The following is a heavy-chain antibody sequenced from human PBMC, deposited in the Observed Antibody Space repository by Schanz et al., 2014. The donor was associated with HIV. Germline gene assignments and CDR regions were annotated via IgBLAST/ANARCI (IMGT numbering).Heavy chain of an antibody. D-gene: IGHD3-22*01. V-gene: IGHV4-4*07. CDR3: ARDRFYYDSSGSYYLAFDI. Sequence: QVQLQESGPGLVKPSETLSLTCTVSGGSISSYYWSWIRQPAGKGLEWIGRIYNSGSTDYNPSLKGRVPVSVATSKTQFSLKLRSVTAADTAVYYCARDRFYYDSSGSYYLAFDIWGQGTMVTVSS. CDR1: GGSISSYY. J-gene: IGHJ3*02. CDR2: IYNSGST.